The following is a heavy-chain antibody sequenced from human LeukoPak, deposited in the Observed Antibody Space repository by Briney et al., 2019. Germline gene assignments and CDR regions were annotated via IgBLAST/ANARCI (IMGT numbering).Heavy chain of an antibody. CDR1: GFTVSNNY. CDR2: MYSVGST. Sequence: GGSLRLSCAASGFTVSNNYMTWVRQPPGKGLEWVPVMYSVGSTYYADSVKGRFTISRDNSKNTLYLLMNSLRAEDTAVYYCAGSLAYCGGDCRLGDYWGQGTLVTVSS. D-gene: IGHD2-21*02. J-gene: IGHJ4*02. CDR3: AGSLAYCGGDCRLGDY. V-gene: IGHV3-66*01.